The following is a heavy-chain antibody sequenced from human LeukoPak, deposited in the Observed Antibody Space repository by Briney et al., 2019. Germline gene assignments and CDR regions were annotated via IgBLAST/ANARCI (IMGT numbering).Heavy chain of an antibody. CDR1: GFTFSSYA. CDR3: AKDHGWELLRWGTYYFDY. Sequence: PGGSLRLSCAASGFTFSSYAMSWVRQAPGKGLEWVSAISGSGGSTYYADSVKGRFTIPRDNSKNTLYLQMNSLRAEDTAVYYCAKDHGWELLRWGTYYFDYWGQGTLVTVSS. D-gene: IGHD1-26*01. J-gene: IGHJ4*02. V-gene: IGHV3-23*01. CDR2: ISGSGGST.